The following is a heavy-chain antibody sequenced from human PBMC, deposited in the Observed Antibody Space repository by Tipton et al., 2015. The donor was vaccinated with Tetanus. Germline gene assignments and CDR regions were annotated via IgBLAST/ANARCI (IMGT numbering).Heavy chain of an antibody. D-gene: IGHD3-16*01. CDR3: TTSGPGASGGDS. CDR2: IKSKVDGGAI. Sequence: GFTFANAWMSWVRQAPGKGLEWIGRIKSKVDGGAIDYAAPMKARFTLSRDDSKNTVFLQMDSLKTEDTAVYYCTTSGPGASGGDSWGQGTLVPVSS. V-gene: IGHV3-15*01. J-gene: IGHJ4*02. CDR1: GFTFANAW.